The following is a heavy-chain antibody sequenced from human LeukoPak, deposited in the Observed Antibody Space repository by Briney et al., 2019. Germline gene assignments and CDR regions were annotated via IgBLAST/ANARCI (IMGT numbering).Heavy chain of an antibody. D-gene: IGHD3-10*01. Sequence: ASVKVSCKHSGYTLSDYVIQWGRQAPGQRLGCMGWINAKSGGTNYVQKIQGRVTMTRDTSINTVYMELSSLNSDDTAMYYWARDVIIGDAQGWFDPWGQGTLVTVCS. J-gene: IGHJ5*02. V-gene: IGHV1-2*02. CDR3: ARDVIIGDAQGWFDP. CDR1: GYTLSDYV. CDR2: INAKSGGT.